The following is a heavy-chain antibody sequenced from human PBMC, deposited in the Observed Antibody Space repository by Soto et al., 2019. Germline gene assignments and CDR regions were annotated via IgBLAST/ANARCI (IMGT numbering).Heavy chain of an antibody. Sequence: QVQLVESGGGVVQPGRSLRLSCAASGFTFRTYGMHWVRQAPGKGLEWLAVISNTGINKYYADSVKGRFTMSRDNSRDTLFLQMNSLRGEDTAIYYCAKVIRADSTSSNFYYYSGLDVWGQGTTVTVSS. CDR2: ISNTGINK. CDR1: GFTFRTYG. V-gene: IGHV3-30*18. D-gene: IGHD6-6*01. CDR3: AKVIRADSTSSNFYYYSGLDV. J-gene: IGHJ6*02.